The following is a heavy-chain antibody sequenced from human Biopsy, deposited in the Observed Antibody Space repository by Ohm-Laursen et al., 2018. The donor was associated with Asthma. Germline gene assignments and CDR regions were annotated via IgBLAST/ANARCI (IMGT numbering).Heavy chain of an antibody. J-gene: IGHJ6*02. V-gene: IGHV4-34*01. CDR3: ARGPELDV. CDR1: SGSFSGFF. CDR2: TNERGVT. Sequence: TLSLTCHVYSGSFSGFFWTWIRQSPGKGLEWIGETNERGVTNNNPSLKSRVIISIDTYWNRVSLKLTSVTAADTAVYYCARGPELDVWGQGTTVTASS.